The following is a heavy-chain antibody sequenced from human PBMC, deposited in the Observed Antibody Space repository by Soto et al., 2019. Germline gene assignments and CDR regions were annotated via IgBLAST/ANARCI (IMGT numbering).Heavy chain of an antibody. Sequence: GGSLRLSCAASGFTFSNAWMSWVREARGKGLEWVGRIKSKTDGGTTDYAAPVKGRFTISRDDSKNTLYLQMNSLKTEDTAVYYCTTDRVTILDYYGMDVWGQGTTVTVSS. D-gene: IGHD3-3*01. CDR2: IKSKTDGGTT. CDR1: GFTFSNAW. V-gene: IGHV3-15*01. CDR3: TTDRVTILDYYGMDV. J-gene: IGHJ6*02.